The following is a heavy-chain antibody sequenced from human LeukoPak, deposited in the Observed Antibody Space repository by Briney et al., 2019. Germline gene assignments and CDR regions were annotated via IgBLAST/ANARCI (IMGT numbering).Heavy chain of an antibody. CDR2: INPSGGST. V-gene: IGHV1-46*01. J-gene: IGHJ4*02. CDR3: ARDLVAVAGTNY. Sequence: ASVNVSCTASGYTFTSYYMHWVRQAPGQGLEWMGIINPSGGSTSYAQKFQGRVTMTRDTSTSTVYMELSSLRSEDTAVYYCARDLVAVAGTNYWGQGTLVTVSS. CDR1: GYTFTSYY. D-gene: IGHD6-19*01.